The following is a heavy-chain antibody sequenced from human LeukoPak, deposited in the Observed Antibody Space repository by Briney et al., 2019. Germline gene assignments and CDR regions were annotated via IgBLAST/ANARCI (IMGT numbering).Heavy chain of an antibody. D-gene: IGHD3-10*01. V-gene: IGHV1-2*02. CDR3: ARDRPWFGELLPHFDY. CDR1: GYTFTGYY. CDR2: INPNSGGT. J-gene: IGHJ4*02. Sequence: GASVKVSCKASGYTFTGYYMHWVRQAPGQGLEWMGWINPNSGGTNYAQKFQGRVTMTRDTSISTAYMELSRLRSDDTAVYYCARDRPWFGELLPHFDYWGQGTLVTVSS.